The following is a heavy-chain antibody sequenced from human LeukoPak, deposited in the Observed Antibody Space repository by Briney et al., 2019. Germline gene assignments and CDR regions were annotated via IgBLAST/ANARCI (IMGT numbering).Heavy chain of an antibody. D-gene: IGHD2-2*01. J-gene: IGHJ3*02. Sequence: SETLSLTCTVSGGSISSYYWSWIRQPPGKGLEWIGYIYHSGSTYYNPSLKSRVTISVDRSKNQFSLKLSSVTAADTAVYYCARPYCSSTSCSYAFDIWGQGTMVTVSS. CDR3: ARPYCSSTSCSYAFDI. V-gene: IGHV4-59*12. CDR2: IYHSGST. CDR1: GGSISSYY.